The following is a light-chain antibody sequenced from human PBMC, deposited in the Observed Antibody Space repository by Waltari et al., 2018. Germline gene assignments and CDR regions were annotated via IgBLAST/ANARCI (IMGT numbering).Light chain of an antibody. CDR3: QQYDSLPWT. V-gene: IGKV3-20*01. Sequence: ENVLLQSPGILSLSPGERATLSCRASQSLTLTYLAWFQQRPGQAPRLLIYGISNRATGVPERFSGSGSGTDFTRTISRLEPEDFAVYYCQQYDSLPWTFGQGTKVEIK. J-gene: IGKJ1*01. CDR2: GIS. CDR1: QSLTLTY.